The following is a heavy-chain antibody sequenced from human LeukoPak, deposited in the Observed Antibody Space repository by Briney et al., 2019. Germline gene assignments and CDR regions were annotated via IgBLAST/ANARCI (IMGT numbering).Heavy chain of an antibody. D-gene: IGHD3-22*01. Sequence: ASVTVSCTASGYTFTDYYIHWVRQAPGQGLEWMGRVNPNSGGTDYVQKFQGRVIMTRDTSISTAYMELSRLRSDDTAVYYCARVGYYDSSGHYEYWGQGTLVTVSS. V-gene: IGHV1-2*06. J-gene: IGHJ4*02. CDR2: VNPNSGGT. CDR3: ARVGYYDSSGHYEY. CDR1: GYTFTDYY.